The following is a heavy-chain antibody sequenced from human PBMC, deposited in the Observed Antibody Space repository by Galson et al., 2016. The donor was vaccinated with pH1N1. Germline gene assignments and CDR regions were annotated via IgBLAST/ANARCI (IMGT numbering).Heavy chain of an antibody. CDR3: ARLSIRHTPRDY. Sequence: SETLSLTCTVSAYSVSAGYAWGWIRQPPGKGLEWIGNIIDTGTTFYNPSLKSRVTISLDTSKSQFSLRLKSVTAADTAVYYCARLSIRHTPRDYWGQGILVTVSS. V-gene: IGHV4-38-2*02. J-gene: IGHJ4*02. D-gene: IGHD5-12*01. CDR1: AYSVSAGYA. CDR2: IIDTGTT.